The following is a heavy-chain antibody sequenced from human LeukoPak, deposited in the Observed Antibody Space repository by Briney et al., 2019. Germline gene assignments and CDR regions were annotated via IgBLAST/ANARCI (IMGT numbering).Heavy chain of an antibody. CDR1: GFTFSSYA. J-gene: IGHJ3*02. V-gene: IGHV3-23*01. Sequence: PGGSLRLSCAASGFTFSSYAMSWVRQAPGKGLEWVSSSGDNTRYAGSVKGRFTISRDNSKNTLDLQMNGLRAEDTAVYYCAKSWRYYDSSNYYAFDIWGQGTMVTVSS. CDR3: AKSWRYYDSSNYYAFDI. D-gene: IGHD3-22*01. CDR2: SGDNT.